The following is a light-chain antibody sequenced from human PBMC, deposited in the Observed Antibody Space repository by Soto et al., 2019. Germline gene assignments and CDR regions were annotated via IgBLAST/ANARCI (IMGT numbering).Light chain of an antibody. Sequence: VVKKSPGTLSLYPGERATLSCRASQSVSSSYLAWYQQKPGQAPRLLIYGASSRATGIPDRFSGSGSGTDFTLTISRLEPEDAAVYYCHQYHCLPQSFGQGSK. CDR3: HQYHCLPQS. J-gene: IGKJ2*03. V-gene: IGKV3-20*01. CDR2: GAS. CDR1: QSVSSSY.